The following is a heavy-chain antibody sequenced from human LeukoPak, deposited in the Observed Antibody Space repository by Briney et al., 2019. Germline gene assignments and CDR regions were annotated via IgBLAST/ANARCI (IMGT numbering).Heavy chain of an antibody. CDR3: ARVNDPGYYYYYMDV. J-gene: IGHJ6*03. CDR2: ISGNGGST. CDR1: GFTFSSYA. D-gene: IGHD1-1*01. Sequence: GGSPRLSCAASGFTFSSYAMHWVRQAPGKGLEYVSAISGNGGSTYYANSVKGRFTISRDNSKNTLYLQMGSLRAEDMAVYYCARVNDPGYYYYYMDVWGKGTTVTVSS. V-gene: IGHV3-64*01.